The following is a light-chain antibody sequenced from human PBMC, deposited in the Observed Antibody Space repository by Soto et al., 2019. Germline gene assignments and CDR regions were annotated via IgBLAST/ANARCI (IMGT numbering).Light chain of an antibody. V-gene: IGKV1-9*01. J-gene: IGKJ4*01. CDR3: QQLSTYPST. CDR2: AAS. Sequence: IQLTQSPSSLSASVGDRVTITCLASQGIGSYLAWYQQKPGEAPKLLIFAASTLQSGVPSRFSGSGSGTDFTPTISSLQAEDFATYYCQQLSTYPSTFGGGTKVDIK. CDR1: QGIGSY.